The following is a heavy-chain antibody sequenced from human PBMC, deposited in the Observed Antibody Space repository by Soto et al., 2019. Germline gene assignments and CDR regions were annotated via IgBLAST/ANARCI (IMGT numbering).Heavy chain of an antibody. D-gene: IGHD3-3*01. CDR1: GGSISSYY. V-gene: IGHV4-59*01. CDR3: ALAGRYDFWSGYPSQDV. J-gene: IGHJ6*04. Sequence: SETLSLTCTVSGGSISSYYWSWIRQPPGKGLEWIGYIYYSGSTNYNPSLKSRVTISVDTSKNQFSLKLSSVTAADTAVYYCALAGRYDFWSGYPSQDVWGKGTTVTVSS. CDR2: IYYSGST.